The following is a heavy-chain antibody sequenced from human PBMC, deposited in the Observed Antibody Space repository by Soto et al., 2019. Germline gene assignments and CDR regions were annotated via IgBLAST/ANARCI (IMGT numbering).Heavy chain of an antibody. CDR1: GFSVTSKY. J-gene: IGHJ4*02. Sequence: GGSLRLSCAASGFSVTSKYMNWVRQPPGKGLEWVSVIYGGDSTYYADSVKGRFTISRDNSQNTVFLQMNSLRAEDTAVYYCARGSSVAGTIFDDWGQGTLVTVSS. CDR3: ARGSSVAGTIFDD. V-gene: IGHV3-66*01. D-gene: IGHD6-19*01. CDR2: IYGGDST.